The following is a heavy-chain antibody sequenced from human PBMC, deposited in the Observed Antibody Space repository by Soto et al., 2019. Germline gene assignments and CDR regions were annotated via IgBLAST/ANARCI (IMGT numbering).Heavy chain of an antibody. D-gene: IGHD2-21*02. V-gene: IGHV1-18*01. Sequence: ASVKVSCKASGYTFTSYGISWVRQAPGQGLEWMGWISTYNGYTNYAQKFQGRVTMTRDTSTTTAYMELGSLTSDDTAVYYCGRDPSWSGGDFPNDLDYWG. CDR2: ISTYNGYT. CDR3: GRDPSWSGGDFPNDLDY. CDR1: GYTFTSYG. J-gene: IGHJ4*01.